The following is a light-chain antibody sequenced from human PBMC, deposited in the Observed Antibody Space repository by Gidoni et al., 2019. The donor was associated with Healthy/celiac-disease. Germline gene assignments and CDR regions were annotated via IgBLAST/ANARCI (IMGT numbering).Light chain of an antibody. V-gene: IGKV4-1*01. J-gene: IGKJ3*01. CDR3: QQYYSTPPLFT. CDR2: WAS. CDR1: SVLYSSNNKNY. Sequence: SVLYSSNNKNYLAWYQQKPGQPPKLLIYWASTRESGVPDRFSGSGFGTDFTLTISSLQAEDVAVYYCQQYYSTPPLFTFGPGTKVDIK.